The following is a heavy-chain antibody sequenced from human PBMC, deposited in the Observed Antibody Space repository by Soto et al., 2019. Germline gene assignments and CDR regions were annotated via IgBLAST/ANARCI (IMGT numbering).Heavy chain of an antibody. V-gene: IGHV3-33*01. CDR1: GFTFSSYG. Sequence: QVQLVESGGGVVQPGRSPRLSCAASGFTFSSYGMHWVRQAPGKGLEWVAVIWYDGSNKYYADSVKGRFTISRDNSKNTLYLQMNSLRAEDTAVYYCAISGWGPFDYWGQGTLVTVSS. D-gene: IGHD2-21*02. J-gene: IGHJ4*02. CDR3: AISGWGPFDY. CDR2: IWYDGSNK.